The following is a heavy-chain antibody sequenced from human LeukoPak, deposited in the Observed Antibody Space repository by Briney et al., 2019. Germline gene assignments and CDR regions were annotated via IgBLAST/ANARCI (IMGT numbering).Heavy chain of an antibody. CDR1: GGSISSYY. CDR2: IYYSGST. Sequence: PSETLSLTCTVSGGSISSYYWSWIRQPPGKGLEWIGYIYYSGSTNYNPSLKSRVTISVDTSKNQFSLKLSSVTAADTAVYYCARDGSTSFRGMGVWGQGTTVTVSS. J-gene: IGHJ6*02. D-gene: IGHD2-2*01. CDR3: ARDGSTSFRGMGV. V-gene: IGHV4-59*01.